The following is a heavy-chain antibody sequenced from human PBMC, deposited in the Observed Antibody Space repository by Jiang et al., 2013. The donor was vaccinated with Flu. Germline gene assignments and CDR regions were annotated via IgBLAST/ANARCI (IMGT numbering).Heavy chain of an antibody. J-gene: IGHJ4*02. V-gene: IGHV1/OR15-3*02. CDR1: GYTFTGYY. Sequence: SGAEVKKPGASVKVSCKASGYTFTGYYMHWVRQAPGQRPEWMGWINAGNGNTKYSQKFQGRVTITRDTSATTAYMELSRLRSEDTAVYYCARCVYDSGWYFDNWGQGTLVTVPS. D-gene: IGHD6-19*01. CDR3: ARCVYDSGWYFDN. CDR2: INAGNGNT.